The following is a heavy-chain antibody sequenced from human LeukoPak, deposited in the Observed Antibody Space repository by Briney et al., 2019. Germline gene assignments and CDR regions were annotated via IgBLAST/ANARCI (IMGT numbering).Heavy chain of an antibody. D-gene: IGHD6-19*01. J-gene: IGHJ4*02. CDR3: AKGGSGWY. Sequence: GGSLRLSCAAAGFPFSLYAMSSGRQAPGKGLEWVSAISGSGGSTYYADSVKGRFTISRDDSKNTLYLQMNSLRAEDTAVYYCAKGGSGWYWGQGTLVTVSS. V-gene: IGHV3-23*01. CDR1: GFPFSLYA. CDR2: ISGSGGST.